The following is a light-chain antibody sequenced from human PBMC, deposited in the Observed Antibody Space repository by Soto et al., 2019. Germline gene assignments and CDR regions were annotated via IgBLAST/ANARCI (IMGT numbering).Light chain of an antibody. J-gene: IGLJ3*02. CDR2: EVS. CDR1: SSDVGAYDY. CDR3: SSYTTSNTWV. Sequence: QSALTQPASVSGSTGKSITISCTGTSSDVGAYDYVSWYQQHPGKAPKFMLYEVSNRPSGLSNRFSGSNSGNTASLTNSGLQAEDEADYYCSSYTTSNTWVFGGGTKLTVL. V-gene: IGLV2-14*01.